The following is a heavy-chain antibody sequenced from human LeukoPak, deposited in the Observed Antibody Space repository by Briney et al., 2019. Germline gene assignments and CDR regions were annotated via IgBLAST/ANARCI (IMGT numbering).Heavy chain of an antibody. J-gene: IGHJ4*02. V-gene: IGHV1-18*04. CDR2: ISVYNGNT. CDR3: ARGVGYYDSSGSQNPDFDY. D-gene: IGHD3-22*01. Sequence: ASVKVSCKASGYTFTGYYMHWVRQAPGQGLEWMGWISVYNGNTNYAQKLQGRVTMTTDTSTSTAYMELRSLRSDDTAVYYCARGVGYYDSSGSQNPDFDYWGQGTLVTVSS. CDR1: GYTFTGYY.